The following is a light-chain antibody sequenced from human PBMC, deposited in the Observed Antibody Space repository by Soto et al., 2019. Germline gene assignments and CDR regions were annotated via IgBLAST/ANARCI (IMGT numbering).Light chain of an antibody. J-gene: IGLJ1*01. CDR1: SSDVGGYNF. V-gene: IGLV2-14*03. CDR3: SSYTSSGTPV. Sequence: QSALTQPASVSGSPGQSITISCTGTSSDVGGYNFVSWYQQHPVKAPKLMIYDVSNRPSRVSNRFSGSKSGNTASLTISGLMAEDEADYYCSSYTSSGTPVFGTGTKVTVL. CDR2: DVS.